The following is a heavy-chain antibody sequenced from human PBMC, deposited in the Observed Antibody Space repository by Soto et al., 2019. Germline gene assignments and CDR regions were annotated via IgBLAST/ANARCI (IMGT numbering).Heavy chain of an antibody. CDR2: IYHSGST. Sequence: QVQLQESGPGLVKPSWTLSPTCAVSGGSISGINWWYWVRQPPGKGLEWIGEIYHSGSTHYNPSLKRRVTISVDKCKNKFSLNLSSVTAADTAVYYCARFGGGMDVWGQGTTVTVSS. CDR3: ARFGGGMDV. D-gene: IGHD3-10*01. J-gene: IGHJ6*02. CDR1: GGSISGINW. V-gene: IGHV4-4*02.